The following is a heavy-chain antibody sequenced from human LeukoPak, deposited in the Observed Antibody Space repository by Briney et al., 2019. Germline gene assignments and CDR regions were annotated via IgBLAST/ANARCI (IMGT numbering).Heavy chain of an antibody. D-gene: IGHD3-22*01. J-gene: IGHJ3*02. CDR2: IYYSGST. CDR1: GGSISSYY. Sequence: SETLSLTFTVSGGSISSYYWSWIRPPPGKGLEWIGYIYYSGSTNYNPSLKSRVTISVDTSKNQFSLKLTSVTAADTAVYYCARGGSSGYYVLGAFDIWGQGTMVTVSS. V-gene: IGHV4-59*01. CDR3: ARGGSSGYYVLGAFDI.